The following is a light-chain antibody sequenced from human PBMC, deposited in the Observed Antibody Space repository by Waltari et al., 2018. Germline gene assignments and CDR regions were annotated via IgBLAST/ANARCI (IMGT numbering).Light chain of an antibody. CDR3: SSYAGSSKGV. CDR2: AVS. CDR1: SSHVGTYKR. J-gene: IGLJ2*01. Sequence: QSALTQPASVSGSPGQSITISCTGTSSHVGTYKRVSWYQQHPGKAPKLMIYAVSKRPSGVSDRFSGSKSGDMASLTISGLQPEDEAEYFCSSYAGSSKGVFGGGTKVTVL. V-gene: IGLV2-23*02.